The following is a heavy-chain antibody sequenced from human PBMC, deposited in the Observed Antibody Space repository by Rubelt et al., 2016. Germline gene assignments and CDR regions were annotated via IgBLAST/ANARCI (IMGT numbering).Heavy chain of an antibody. V-gene: IGHV3-48*04. CDR1: GFTFNRYS. CDR3: AIGGNSIF. CDR2: IGVSSRPI. Sequence: EVQLVESGGGLIQPGGSLRLSCVGSGFTFNRYSINWVRPTPGKGLEWVSYIGVSSRPIYSADSVEGRFTIPRDNAQNSLYLQMNGRRADDTAVYYCAIGGNSIFWGQGTLVTVSS. D-gene: IGHD4-23*01. J-gene: IGHJ4*02.